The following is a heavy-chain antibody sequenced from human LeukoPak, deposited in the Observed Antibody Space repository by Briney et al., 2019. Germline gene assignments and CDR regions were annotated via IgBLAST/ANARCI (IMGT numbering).Heavy chain of an antibody. CDR1: GFTFSSYA. D-gene: IGHD2-2*01. Sequence: PGGSLRLSCAASGFTFSSYAMHWVRRAPGKGLEWVAVISYDGSNKYYADSVKGRFTISRDNSKNTLYLQMNSLRAEDTAVYYCARLPVPAAVYDYWGQGTLVTVSS. V-gene: IGHV3-30*01. J-gene: IGHJ4*02. CDR2: ISYDGSNK. CDR3: ARLPVPAAVYDY.